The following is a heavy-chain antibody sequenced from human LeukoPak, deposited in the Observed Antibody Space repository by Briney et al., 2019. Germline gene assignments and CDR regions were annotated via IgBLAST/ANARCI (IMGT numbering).Heavy chain of an antibody. J-gene: IGHJ6*02. V-gene: IGHV1-2*02. D-gene: IGHD3-10*01. CDR2: INPNSGGT. Sequence: ASVKVSCKASGYTFTGYYMHWARQAPGQGLEWMGWINPNSGGTNYAQKFQGRVTMTRDTSISTAYMELSRLRSDDTAVYYCARAITMVRGYYYYGMDVWGQGTTVTVSS. CDR1: GYTFTGYY. CDR3: ARAITMVRGYYYYGMDV.